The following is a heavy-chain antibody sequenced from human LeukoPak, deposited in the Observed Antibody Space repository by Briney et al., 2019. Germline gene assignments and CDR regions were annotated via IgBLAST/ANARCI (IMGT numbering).Heavy chain of an antibody. Sequence: GGSLRLSCAASGFTFSSYSMNWVRQAAGKGLEWVSYISSSSSTIYYADSVKGRFTISRDNAKNSLYLQMNSLRAEDTAVYYCASLYYDILTGYPVDYWAQGTLVTVSS. D-gene: IGHD3-9*01. CDR3: ASLYYDILTGYPVDY. CDR2: ISSSSSTI. J-gene: IGHJ4*02. V-gene: IGHV3-48*04. CDR1: GFTFSSYS.